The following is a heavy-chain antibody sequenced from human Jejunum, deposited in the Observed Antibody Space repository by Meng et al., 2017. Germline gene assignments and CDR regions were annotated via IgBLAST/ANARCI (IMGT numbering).Heavy chain of an antibody. D-gene: IGHD6-6*01. CDR3: ARVDSSASFDY. J-gene: IGHJ4*02. CDR1: GASISSRNW. V-gene: IGHV4-4*02. CDR2: IYHRGNI. Sequence: QVQLQESGTGLGKPSGTRALTGAVSGASISSRNWWSWGRQSPGKGLEWIGEIYHRGNINYNPSLKSRVTISVDKSKNQFSLKLNSVTAADTAVYYCARVDSSASFDYWGQGTLVTVSS.